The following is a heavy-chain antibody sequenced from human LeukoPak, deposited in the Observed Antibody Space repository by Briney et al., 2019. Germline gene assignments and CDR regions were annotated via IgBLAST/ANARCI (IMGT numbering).Heavy chain of an antibody. J-gene: IGHJ4*02. Sequence: ASVKVSCKASGYTFTSYDINWVRQATGQGLEWMGWMNPNSGNTGYAQKFQGRVTMTRNTSISTAYMELSSLRSEDTAVYYCARGSRDIVVVPADYYFDYWGQGTLVTVSS. CDR3: ARGSRDIVVVPADYYFDY. V-gene: IGHV1-8*01. D-gene: IGHD2-2*01. CDR2: MNPNSGNT. CDR1: GYTFTSYD.